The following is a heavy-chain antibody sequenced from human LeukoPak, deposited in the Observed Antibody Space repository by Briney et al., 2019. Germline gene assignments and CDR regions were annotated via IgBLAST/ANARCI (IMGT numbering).Heavy chain of an antibody. V-gene: IGHV5-51*01. CDR3: ARPRRAERDEDF. J-gene: IGHJ4*02. D-gene: IGHD1-1*01. CDR1: GYSFTNYW. Sequence: GESLKISCKASGYSFTNYWIGWVRQMPGKGLEWVAMINPDDTNIAYSPSFQGQVTISADRSISTAYPQWSSLKASDTAMYYCARPRRAERDEDFWGQGTLVTVSS. CDR2: INPDDTNI.